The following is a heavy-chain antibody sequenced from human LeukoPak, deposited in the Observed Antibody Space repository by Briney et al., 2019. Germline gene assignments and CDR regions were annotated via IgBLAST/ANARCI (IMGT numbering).Heavy chain of an antibody. J-gene: IGHJ4*02. D-gene: IGHD3-3*01. V-gene: IGHV3-7*03. CDR3: ARDQYDTWSRRGNFDS. CDR2: IKLDGSEK. CDR1: GFTFGKYW. Sequence: PGGPLRLSCVASGFTFGKYWMSWVRQAPGKGLEWVANIKLDGSEKNYVDSVKGRFTISRDNTKNSLYLQMNSLRAEDTAVFYCARDQYDTWSRRGNFDSWGQGTLVIVSS.